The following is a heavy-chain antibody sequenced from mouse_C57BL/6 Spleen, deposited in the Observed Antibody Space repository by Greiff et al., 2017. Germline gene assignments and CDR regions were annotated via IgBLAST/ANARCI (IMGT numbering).Heavy chain of an antibody. CDR1: GFTFSDYG. J-gene: IGHJ2*01. CDR3: ARNYDYDVLYYLDY. V-gene: IGHV5-17*01. CDR2: ISSGSSTI. Sequence: EVTLVESGGGLVKPGGSLKLSCAASGFTFSDYGMHWVRQAPEKGLEWVAYISSGSSTIYYADTVKGRFTISRDNAKNTLFLQMTSLRSEDTAMYYCARNYDYDVLYYLDYWGQGTTLTVSS. D-gene: IGHD2-4*01.